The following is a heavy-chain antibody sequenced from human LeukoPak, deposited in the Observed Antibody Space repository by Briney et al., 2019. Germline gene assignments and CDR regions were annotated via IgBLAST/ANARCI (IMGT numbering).Heavy chain of an antibody. V-gene: IGHV3-33*06. CDR2: IWYDGSNK. D-gene: IGHD2-8*01. Sequence: PEGSLRLSCAASGFTFSSYGMHWVRQAPGKGLEWVAVIWYDGSNKYYADSVKGRFTISRDNSKNTLYLQMNSLRAEDTAVYYCAKDIIRGGITNGSPLGYWGQGTLVTVSS. J-gene: IGHJ4*02. CDR3: AKDIIRGGITNGSPLGY. CDR1: GFTFSSYG.